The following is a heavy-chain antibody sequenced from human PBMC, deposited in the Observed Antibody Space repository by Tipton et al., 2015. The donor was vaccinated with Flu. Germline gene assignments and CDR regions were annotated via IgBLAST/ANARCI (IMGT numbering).Heavy chain of an antibody. D-gene: IGHD3-10*01. CDR3: AGGSGSGTYVIFDF. CDR1: GGSLSSFY. Sequence: TLSLTCTVPGGSLSSFYWSWIRQPAGKGLEWIGRIYTSGSTKYNPSLKSRLSMSVDTSKSQFSLKLTSVTAADTAVYYCAGGSGSGTYVIFDFWGQGTLVTVSS. J-gene: IGHJ4*02. V-gene: IGHV4-4*07. CDR2: IYTSGST.